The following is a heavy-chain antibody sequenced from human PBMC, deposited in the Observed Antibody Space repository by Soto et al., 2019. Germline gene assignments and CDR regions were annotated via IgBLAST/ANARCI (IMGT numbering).Heavy chain of an antibody. V-gene: IGHV4-39*02. J-gene: IGHJ6*02. CDR2: IYYSGST. D-gene: IGHD6-13*01. Sequence: PSETLSLTCTVSGGSISSSSYYWGWIRQPPGKGLEWIGSIYYSGSTYYNPSLKSRVTISVDTSKNQFSLKLSSVTAADTAVYYCAREEAAGGFSYYCYYGMDVWGQGTTVTVSS. CDR3: AREEAAGGFSYYCYYGMDV. CDR1: GGSISSSSYY.